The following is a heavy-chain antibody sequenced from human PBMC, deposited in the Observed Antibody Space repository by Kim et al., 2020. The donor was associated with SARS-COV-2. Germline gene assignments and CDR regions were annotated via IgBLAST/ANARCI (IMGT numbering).Heavy chain of an antibody. J-gene: IGHJ5*02. CDR2: IYYSGST. CDR1: GGSISSSSYY. D-gene: IGHD6-19*01. CDR3: ARQGSGWYL. V-gene: IGHV4-39*01. Sequence: SETLSLTCTVSGGSISSSSYYWGWIRQPPGKGLEWIGSIYYSGSTYYNPSLKSRVTISVDTSKNQFSLKLSSVTAADTAVYYCARQGSGWYLWGQGTLVTVSS.